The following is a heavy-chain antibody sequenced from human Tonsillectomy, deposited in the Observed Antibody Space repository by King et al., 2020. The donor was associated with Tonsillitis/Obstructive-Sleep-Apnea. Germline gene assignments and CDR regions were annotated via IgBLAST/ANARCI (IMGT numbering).Heavy chain of an antibody. V-gene: IGHV3-30*18. Sequence: VQLVESGGGVVQPGRSLRLSCAASGFTFSSYGMHWVRQAPGKGLEWVAVLSYNGSNEYYADSVKGRFTISRDNSKNTLYLQMNSLRAEDTAMYYCAKDPSARASTYGRFHYWGPRTLVTVSA. CDR1: GFTFSSYG. D-gene: IGHD5-18*01. CDR2: LSYNGSNE. CDR3: AKDPSARASTYGRFHY. J-gene: IGHJ4*02.